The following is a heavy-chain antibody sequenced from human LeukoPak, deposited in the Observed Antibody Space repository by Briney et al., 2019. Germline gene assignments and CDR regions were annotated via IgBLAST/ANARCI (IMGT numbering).Heavy chain of an antibody. CDR1: GGSFSGYY. Sequence: SETLSLTCAVYGGSFSGYYWSWIRQPPGKGLEWIGEINHSGSTNYNPSLKSRVTISVDTSKNQFSLKLSSVTAADTAVYYCARMSYFYAFDYWGQGTLVTVSS. J-gene: IGHJ4*02. CDR2: INHSGST. V-gene: IGHV4-34*01. D-gene: IGHD1-26*01. CDR3: ARMSYFYAFDY.